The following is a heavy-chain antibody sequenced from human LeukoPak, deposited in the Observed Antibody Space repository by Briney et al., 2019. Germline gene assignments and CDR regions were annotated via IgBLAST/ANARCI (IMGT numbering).Heavy chain of an antibody. J-gene: IGHJ4*02. Sequence: GSLRLSCAASGFTFSSYAMHWVRQAPGKGLEYVSAISSNGGGTYYANSVKGRFTISRDNSKNTLYLQMGSLRAEDMAVYYCARSYYYDSSGRDYYFDYWGQGTLVTVSS. D-gene: IGHD3-22*01. CDR1: GFTFSSYA. V-gene: IGHV3-64*01. CDR2: ISSNGGGT. CDR3: ARSYYYDSSGRDYYFDY.